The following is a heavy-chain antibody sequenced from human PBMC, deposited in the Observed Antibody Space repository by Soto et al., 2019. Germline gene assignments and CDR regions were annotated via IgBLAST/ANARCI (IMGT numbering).Heavy chain of an antibody. V-gene: IGHV4-39*01. CDR3: AKVDTAMVSWYYYYGMDV. D-gene: IGHD5-18*01. CDR1: GGSISSSSYY. Sequence: SETLSLTCTVSGGSISSSSYYWGWIRQPPGKGLEWIGSIYYSGSTYYNPSLKSRVTISVDTSKNQFSLKLSSVTAADTAVYYCAKVDTAMVSWYYYYGMDVWGQGTTVTVSS. CDR2: IYYSGST. J-gene: IGHJ6*02.